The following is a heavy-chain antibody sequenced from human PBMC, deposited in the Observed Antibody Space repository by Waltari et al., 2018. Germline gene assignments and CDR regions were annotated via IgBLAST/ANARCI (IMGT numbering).Heavy chain of an antibody. D-gene: IGHD5-12*01. CDR2: ISGSGSGT. CDR3: AKDRRGYDQPVDF. CDR1: GFTVCGHA. J-gene: IGHJ4*02. V-gene: IGHV3-23*01. Sequence: EVQLLESGGGLVQPGGSLRLYCAASGFTVCGHAMSLVRQAPGKGLEWVSAISGSGSGTYYADSAKGRFTISRDNSKNTLYLQMNSLRAEDTALYYCAKDRRGYDQPVDFWGQGTLVTVSS.